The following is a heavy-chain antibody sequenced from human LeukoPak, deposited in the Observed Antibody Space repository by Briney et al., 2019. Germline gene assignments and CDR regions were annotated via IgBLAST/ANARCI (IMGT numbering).Heavy chain of an antibody. J-gene: IGHJ4*02. Sequence: PSETLSLTCAVYGGSFSGYYWSWVRQPPGKGPERIGEIYHSGSTNYNPSPKSRVTISVDTSKNQFSLKLSSVTAADTAVYYCASWSSSSSFDYWGQGTLVTVSS. CDR3: ASWSSSSSFDY. D-gene: IGHD6-6*01. V-gene: IGHV4-34*01. CDR2: IYHSGST. CDR1: GGSFSGYY.